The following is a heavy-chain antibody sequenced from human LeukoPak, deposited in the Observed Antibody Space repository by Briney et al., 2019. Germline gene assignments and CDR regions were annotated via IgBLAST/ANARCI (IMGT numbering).Heavy chain of an antibody. D-gene: IGHD6-13*01. CDR1: GYSISSGYY. Sequence: SETLSLTGAVSGYSISSGYYWGWIRQPPGKGLEWIGSIYHSGSTYYNPSLKSRVTISVDMSKNQFSLKLSSVTAADTAVYYCAREVAAAGREVDYWGQGTLVTVSS. CDR3: AREVAAAGREVDY. V-gene: IGHV4-38-2*02. J-gene: IGHJ4*02. CDR2: IYHSGST.